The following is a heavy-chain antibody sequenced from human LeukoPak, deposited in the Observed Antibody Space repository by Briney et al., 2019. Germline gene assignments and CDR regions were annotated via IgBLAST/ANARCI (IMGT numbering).Heavy chain of an antibody. D-gene: IGHD6-13*01. J-gene: IGHJ6*02. Sequence: GGSLRLSCAASGFTFSSYLMSWVRQAPGKGLEWVANIKQDGSEKYYVDSVKGRLTISRDNAKNSLYLQMNSLRAEDTAVYYCARDPRYSSSWGRFYYYYYGMDVWGQGTTVTVSS. CDR2: IKQDGSEK. CDR1: GFTFSSYL. V-gene: IGHV3-7*01. CDR3: ARDPRYSSSWGRFYYYYYGMDV.